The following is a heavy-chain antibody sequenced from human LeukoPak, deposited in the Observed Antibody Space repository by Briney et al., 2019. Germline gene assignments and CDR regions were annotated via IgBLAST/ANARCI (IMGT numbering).Heavy chain of an antibody. V-gene: IGHV3-48*01. D-gene: IGHD1-14*01. J-gene: IGHJ4*02. CDR1: GFTFGDYA. Sequence: GGSLRLSCTASGFTFGDYAMSWVRQAPGKGLEWVSYISSSSSTIYYADSVKGRFTISRDNAKNSLYLQMNSLRAEDTAVYYCARSEGDQPYYFDYWGQGTLVTVSS. CDR2: ISSSSSTI. CDR3: ARSEGDQPYYFDY.